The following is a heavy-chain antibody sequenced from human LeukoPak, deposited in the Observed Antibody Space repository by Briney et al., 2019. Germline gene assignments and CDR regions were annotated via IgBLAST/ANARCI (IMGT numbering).Heavy chain of an antibody. J-gene: IGHJ4*02. CDR3: ARARGRGNWIDFDY. V-gene: IGHV1-2*02. CDR2: INPNSGGT. D-gene: IGHD4-23*01. Sequence: GASVAGSCKASGYTFTGYYMRWVRQAPGQGLEWRGGINPNSGGTNYAQKFQGRVTMNRDKSISTDYMELSRLRSEDTAVYYCARARGRGNWIDFDYWGQGTLVSVCS. CDR1: GYTFTGYY.